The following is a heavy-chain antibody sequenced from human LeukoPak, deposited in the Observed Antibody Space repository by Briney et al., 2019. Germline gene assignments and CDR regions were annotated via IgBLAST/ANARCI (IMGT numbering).Heavy chain of an antibody. V-gene: IGHV3-21*04. CDR3: AKGGNVLRYFDWPPGAFDI. CDR1: GFTFSSYS. D-gene: IGHD3-9*01. J-gene: IGHJ3*02. CDR2: ISSSSSYI. Sequence: PGGSLRLSCAASGFTFSSYSMNWVRQAPGKGLEWVSSISSSSSYIYYADSVKGRFTISRDNSKNTLYLQMNSLRAEDTALYYCAKGGNVLRYFDWPPGAFDIWDQGTMVTVSS.